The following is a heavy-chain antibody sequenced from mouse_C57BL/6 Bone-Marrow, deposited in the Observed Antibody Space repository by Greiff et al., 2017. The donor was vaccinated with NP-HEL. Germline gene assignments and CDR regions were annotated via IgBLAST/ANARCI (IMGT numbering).Heavy chain of an antibody. Sequence: VQLKQSVAELVRPGASVKLSCTASGFNIKNTYMHWVKQRPEQGLEWIGRIDPANGNTKYAPKFQGKATITADTSSNTAYLQLSSLTSEDTAIHYCARSVTTVVATDDYWGQGTTLTVSS. CDR3: ARSVTTVVATDDY. V-gene: IGHV14-3*01. D-gene: IGHD1-1*01. CDR1: GFNIKNTY. J-gene: IGHJ2*01. CDR2: IDPANGNT.